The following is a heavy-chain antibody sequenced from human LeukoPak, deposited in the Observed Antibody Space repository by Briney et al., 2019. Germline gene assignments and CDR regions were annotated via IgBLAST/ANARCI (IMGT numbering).Heavy chain of an antibody. CDR3: ARDPMGSGYFDY. V-gene: IGHV1-69*04. CDR1: GGTFSSYA. J-gene: IGHJ4*02. Sequence: SVKVSCKASGGTFSSYAISWVRQAPGQGLEWMGRIIPILGIANYAQKFQGRVTITADKSTSTAYMELSSLRSEDTAVYYCARDPMGSGYFDYWGQGTLVAVSS. D-gene: IGHD3-22*01. CDR2: IIPILGIA.